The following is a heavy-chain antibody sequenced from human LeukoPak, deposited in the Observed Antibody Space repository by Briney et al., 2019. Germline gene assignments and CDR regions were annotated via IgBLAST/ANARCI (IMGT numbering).Heavy chain of an antibody. CDR2: ISGSGGST. V-gene: IGHV3-23*01. J-gene: IGHJ4*02. CDR3: AKKPSSGYYYIDY. D-gene: IGHD3-22*01. Sequence: GGSLRLSCAASGFTFSSHGMHWVRQAPGKGLEWVSAISGSGGSTYYADSVKGRFTISRDNSKNTLYLQMNSLRAEDTAVYCCAKKPSSGYYYIDYWGQGTLVTVSS. CDR1: GFTFSSHG.